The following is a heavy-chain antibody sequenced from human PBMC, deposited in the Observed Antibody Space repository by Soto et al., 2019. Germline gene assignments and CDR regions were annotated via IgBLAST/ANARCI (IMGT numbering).Heavy chain of an antibody. CDR3: ARHTLPTDHGLGWDV. D-gene: IGHD4-17*01. Sequence: QVRLVESGGGLVKPGGSLRLSCAASGFIFSEYYMSWIRRAPGKGLEWVSYISSGAKTVHYADSVKGRFTVSRDNTKKSLYLDINSLRAEDTAVYFCARHTLPTDHGLGWDVWGQGTTVTVSS. J-gene: IGHJ6*02. CDR1: GFIFSEYY. CDR2: ISSGAKTV. V-gene: IGHV3-11*01.